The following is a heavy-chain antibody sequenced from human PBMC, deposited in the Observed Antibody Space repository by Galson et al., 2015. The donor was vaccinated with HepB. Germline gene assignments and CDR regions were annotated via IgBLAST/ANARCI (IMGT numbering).Heavy chain of an antibody. CDR3: AAFVTVFFRLTGSDY. CDR2: FDREDGEN. V-gene: IGHV1-24*01. J-gene: IGHJ4*02. D-gene: IGHD1-14*01. CDR1: GYRLSELS. Sequence: SVKVSCKVSGYRLSELSIHWVRQAPGKGLEWLGGFDREDGENVYAQKFQGRVTMTEDRSTDTAYLELTSLTSKDTALYSCAAFVTVFFRLTGSDYWGLGTLVTVSP.